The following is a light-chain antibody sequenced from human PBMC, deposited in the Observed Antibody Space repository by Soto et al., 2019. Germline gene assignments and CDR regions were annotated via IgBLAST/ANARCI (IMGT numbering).Light chain of an antibody. Sequence: QSALTQPASVSGSPGQSITISCTGTSSDVGSYNLVSWYQQHPGKAPKLMIYEGSKRPSGVSNRFSGSKSGNTASLTISGLLAEDEADYYCCSYAGSSTSAVVFGGGTKLTVL. CDR3: CSYAGSSTSAVV. J-gene: IGLJ2*01. V-gene: IGLV2-23*01. CDR2: EGS. CDR1: SSDVGSYNL.